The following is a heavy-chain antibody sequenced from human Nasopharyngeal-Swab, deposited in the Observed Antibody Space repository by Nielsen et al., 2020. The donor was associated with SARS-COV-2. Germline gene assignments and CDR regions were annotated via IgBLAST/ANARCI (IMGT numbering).Heavy chain of an antibody. V-gene: IGHV3-21*01. CDR3: ARDGLDYDFWSAYFMDV. CDR1: GFTFNNYN. J-gene: IGHJ6*02. Sequence: GESLKLSCSSSGFTFNNYNFNWVRQAPGKGLEWVSSISSSSSYIYYADSVKGRFTISRDNAKNSLYLQMISLRAEDTAVYYCARDGLDYDFWSAYFMDVWGQGTTVTVSS. CDR2: ISSSSSYI. D-gene: IGHD3-3*01.